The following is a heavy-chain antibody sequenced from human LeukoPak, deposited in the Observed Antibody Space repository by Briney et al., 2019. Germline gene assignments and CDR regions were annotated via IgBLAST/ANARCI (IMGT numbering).Heavy chain of an antibody. CDR1: GGSISSGGYS. CDR2: IYHSGST. J-gene: IGHJ4*02. V-gene: IGHV4-30-2*01. D-gene: IGHD1-14*01. Sequence: PSQTLSLTCAVSGGSISSGGYSWSWIRQPPGKGLEWIGYIYHSGSTYYNPSLKSRVTISVDRSKNQFSLKLSSVTAADTAVYYCARQVYYHNRPAYDYWGQGTLVTVSS. CDR3: ARQVYYHNRPAYDY.